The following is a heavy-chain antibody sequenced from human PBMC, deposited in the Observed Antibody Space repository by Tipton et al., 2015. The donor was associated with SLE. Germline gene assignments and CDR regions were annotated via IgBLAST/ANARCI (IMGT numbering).Heavy chain of an antibody. Sequence: SLRLSCAASGFTFSNYAMHWVRQAPGKGLEWVAVISFDGSNEYYADSVKGRFTISRDNSKNTLYPQMNSLRTEDTAVYYCAGDIDYYGLGSLPTFGSGGEGPRFTVSA. CDR2: ISFDGSNE. CDR3: AGDIDYYGLGSLPTFGS. CDR1: GFTFSNYA. V-gene: IGHV3-30*04. J-gene: IGHJ4*02. D-gene: IGHD3-10*01.